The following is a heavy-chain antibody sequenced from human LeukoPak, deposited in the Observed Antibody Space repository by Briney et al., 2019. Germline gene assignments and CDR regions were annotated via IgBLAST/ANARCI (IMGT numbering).Heavy chain of an antibody. J-gene: IGHJ4*02. CDR1: GFTFSGSA. D-gene: IGHD3-10*01. CDR3: TGNYYGSGSYADFDY. V-gene: IGHV3-73*01. Sequence: GGSLRLSCASSGFTFSGSALHWVRQAYGKGLEWVDRMRSTANGYATAYAASVKGRFTISRDDSKNTAYLQMDSLKTEDTAVYYCTGNYYGSGSYADFDYWGQGTLVTVSS. CDR2: MRSTANGYAT.